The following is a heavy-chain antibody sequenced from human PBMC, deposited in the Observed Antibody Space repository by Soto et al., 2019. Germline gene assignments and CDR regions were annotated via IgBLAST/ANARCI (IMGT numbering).Heavy chain of an antibody. J-gene: IGHJ6*02. CDR2: IYYSGST. CDR1: SGSVSSGSYY. CDR3: ARWGRVRGFGMDV. D-gene: IGHD3-10*01. V-gene: IGHV4-61*01. Sequence: QVQLQESGPGLVKPSETLSLTCTVSSGSVSSGSYYWSWIRQPPGKGLEWIGYIYYSGSTNYNPSLKSRVTISVDTSKDQFSLKPSSVTAADTAGYYCARWGRVRGFGMDVWGQGTTVTVSS.